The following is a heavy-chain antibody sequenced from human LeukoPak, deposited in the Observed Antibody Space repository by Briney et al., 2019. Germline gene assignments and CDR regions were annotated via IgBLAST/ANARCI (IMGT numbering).Heavy chain of an antibody. D-gene: IGHD2-21*02. CDR3: AGAHCGGDCYSGRAFDI. Sequence: SETLSLTCTVSGGSISSYYWSWIRQPAGKGLEWIGRIYTSGSTNYNPSLKGRVTMSVDTSKNQFSLKLSSVTAADTAVYYCAGAHCGGDCYSGRAFDIWGQGTMVTVSS. J-gene: IGHJ3*02. V-gene: IGHV4-4*07. CDR1: GGSISSYY. CDR2: IYTSGST.